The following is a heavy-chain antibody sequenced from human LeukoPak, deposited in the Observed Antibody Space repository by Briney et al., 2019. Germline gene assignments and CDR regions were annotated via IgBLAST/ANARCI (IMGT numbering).Heavy chain of an antibody. CDR2: ISSSGGTI. CDR3: ARGYSLAVVFDY. CDR1: GFTLSSNE. Sequence: GGSLRLSCAASGFTLSSNEMNWVRQAPGKGLEWLSYISSSGGTIHYVDSVKGRFTISRDNAKNSLYLQMNSLRAEDTAMYYCARGYSLAVVFDYWGQGTLVTVSS. J-gene: IGHJ4*02. D-gene: IGHD6-19*01. V-gene: IGHV3-48*03.